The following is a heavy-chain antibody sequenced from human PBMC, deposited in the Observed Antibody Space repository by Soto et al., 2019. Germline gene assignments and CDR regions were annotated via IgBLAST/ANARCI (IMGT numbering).Heavy chain of an antibody. CDR3: AADRPPYYDFWSGSYYYGMDV. V-gene: IGHV1-58*01. Sequence: SVKVSCKASGFTFTSSAVQWVRQARGQRLEWIGWIVVGSGNTNYAQKFQERVTITRDMSTSTAYMELSSLRSEDTAVYYCAADRPPYYDFWSGSYYYGMDVWGQGTTVTVSS. J-gene: IGHJ6*02. CDR1: GFTFTSSA. D-gene: IGHD3-3*01. CDR2: IVVGSGNT.